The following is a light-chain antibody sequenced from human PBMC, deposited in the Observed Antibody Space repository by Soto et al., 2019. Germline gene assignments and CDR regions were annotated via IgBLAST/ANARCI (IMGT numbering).Light chain of an antibody. J-gene: IGLJ3*02. CDR1: SSDVGSYSS. V-gene: IGLV2-23*01. CDR2: EAF. CDR3: CSYAGGATWM. Sequence: QSVLTQPASVSGSPGQSITISCTGTSSDVGSYSSVSWYQQYPGKAPNLMIYEAFKRPSGVSNRFSGSKSGNTASLTISGLQAEDEADYYCCSYAGGATWMFGGGTKLTVL.